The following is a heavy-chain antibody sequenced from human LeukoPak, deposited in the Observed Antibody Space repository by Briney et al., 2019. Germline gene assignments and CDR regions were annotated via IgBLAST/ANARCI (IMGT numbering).Heavy chain of an antibody. D-gene: IGHD1-26*01. V-gene: IGHV3-74*01. CDR1: GLTFSSHW. CDR3: GSQVTVGAYD. Sequence: PGGSLRLSCAASGLTFSSHWMHWVRQAPGKGLLWVSRINGDGSGPVYADSVRGRFTISRDNAQSTLYLQMNSLTVEDTAVYYCGSQVTVGAYDWGQGILVTVSS. CDR2: INGDGSGP. J-gene: IGHJ4*02.